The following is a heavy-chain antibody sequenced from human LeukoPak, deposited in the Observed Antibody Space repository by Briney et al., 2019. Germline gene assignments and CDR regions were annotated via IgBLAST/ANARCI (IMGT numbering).Heavy chain of an antibody. Sequence: GGSLRLSCAASGFTFSNYVMSWVRQAPGKGLEWVSVISGSGSFAYYADSVKGRFTISRDNSKYTMYLQMNGLRAEDTAVYYCAKCYSNNWSDTFDIWGQGTMVTVSS. CDR2: ISGSGSFA. CDR1: GFTFSNYV. CDR3: AKCYSNNWSDTFDI. D-gene: IGHD6-13*01. J-gene: IGHJ3*02. V-gene: IGHV3-23*01.